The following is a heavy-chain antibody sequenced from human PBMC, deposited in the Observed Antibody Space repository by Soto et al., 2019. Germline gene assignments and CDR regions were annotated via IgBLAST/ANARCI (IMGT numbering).Heavy chain of an antibody. V-gene: IGHV5-51*01. J-gene: IGHJ4*02. Sequence: GASLKISCKGSGYSFTTNWIGWVRQMPGKGPEWMGVIYPGDSDTRYSPSFQGQVAISADKSINTAYLQWSSLKASDTAMYYCARQLSHICDSWGQGTLVTVSS. CDR1: GYSFTTNW. CDR2: IYPGDSDT. D-gene: IGHD3-3*02. CDR3: ARQLSHICDS.